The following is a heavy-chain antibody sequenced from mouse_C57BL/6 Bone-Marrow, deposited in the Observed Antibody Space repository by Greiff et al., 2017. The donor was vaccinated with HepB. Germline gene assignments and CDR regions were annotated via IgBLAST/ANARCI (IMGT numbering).Heavy chain of an antibody. V-gene: IGHV5-4*01. D-gene: IGHD2-3*01. CDR1: GFTFSSYA. CDR2: ISDGGSYT. Sequence: EVQLQESGGGLVKPGGSLKLSCAASGFTFSSYAMSWVRQTPEKRLEWVATISDGGSYTYYPDNVKGRFTISRDNAKNNLYLQMSHLKSEDTAMYYCARDGRWLLRFAYWGQGTLVTVSA. CDR3: ARDGRWLLRFAY. J-gene: IGHJ3*01.